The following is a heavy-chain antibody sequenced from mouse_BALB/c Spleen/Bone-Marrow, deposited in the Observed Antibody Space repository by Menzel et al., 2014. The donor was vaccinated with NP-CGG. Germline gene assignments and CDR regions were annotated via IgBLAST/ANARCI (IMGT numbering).Heavy chain of an antibody. CDR2: ISSGGTYT. CDR1: GFTFSSYG. V-gene: IGHV5-6*01. D-gene: IGHD1-1*01. CDR3: ARQGTTVVAPAMDY. Sequence: EVKLMESGGDLVKPGGSLKLSCAGSGFTFSSYGMSWVRQTPDKRLEWVATISSGGTYTYYPDSVKGRFTISRDNAKHTLYLQMSSLKSEDTAMYYCARQGTTVVAPAMDYWGQGTSVTVSS. J-gene: IGHJ4*01.